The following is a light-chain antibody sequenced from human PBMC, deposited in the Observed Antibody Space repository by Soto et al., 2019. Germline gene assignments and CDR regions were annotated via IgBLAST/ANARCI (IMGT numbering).Light chain of an antibody. CDR1: QTISNY. CDR3: QQSYNVPFT. Sequence: DIQMTQSPASLAASLGDRITISCRASQTISNYLNWYHQKPGEAPKILIYGSSTLQSGVPSTFSGSGSGTEFTLSISSLQPEAFGTYYCQQSYNVPFTFGPGTKVDVK. J-gene: IGKJ3*01. CDR2: GSS. V-gene: IGKV1-39*01.